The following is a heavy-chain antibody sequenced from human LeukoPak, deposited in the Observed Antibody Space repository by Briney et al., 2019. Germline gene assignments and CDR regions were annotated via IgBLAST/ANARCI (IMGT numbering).Heavy chain of an antibody. Sequence: GGALRLSCAASGFSLSSYTVSWVRQAPGKGLEWVAKMKEDGSDENYVDSVKGRFTISRDNAKNSLFLQMNSLRAEDTAVYFCARGGRMYGDSWGQGTLVTVSS. CDR3: ARGGRMYGDS. CDR2: MKEDGSDE. CDR1: GFSLSSYT. D-gene: IGHD2-8*01. V-gene: IGHV3-7*04. J-gene: IGHJ4*02.